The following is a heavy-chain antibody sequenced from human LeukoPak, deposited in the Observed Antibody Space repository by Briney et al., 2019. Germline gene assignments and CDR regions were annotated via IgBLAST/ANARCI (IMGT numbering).Heavy chain of an antibody. CDR3: ARYPVSGSFDY. D-gene: IGHD1-26*01. CDR2: INHSGST. J-gene: IGHJ4*02. Sequence: SETLSLTCAVYGGSFSGYYWSWIRQPPGKGLEWIGEINHSGSTNYNPSPKSRVAISVDTSKNQFSLKLTSVTAADTAVYYCARYPVSGSFDYWGQGTLVTVSS. CDR1: GGSFSGYY. V-gene: IGHV4-34*01.